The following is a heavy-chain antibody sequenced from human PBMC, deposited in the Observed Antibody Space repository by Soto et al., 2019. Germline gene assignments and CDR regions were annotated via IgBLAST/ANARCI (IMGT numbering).Heavy chain of an antibody. CDR1: GFTFSSYG. Sequence: QVQLVESGGGVVQPGRSLRLSCAASGFTFSSYGMHWVRQAPGKGLEWVEVIWFDGSNKFYADSVKGRFTISRDNSKHTVSLQMHSLRDEDSAAYYCATTGPYWGQGTLVTVSS. J-gene: IGHJ4*02. V-gene: IGHV3-33*01. CDR2: IWFDGSNK. CDR3: ATTGPY.